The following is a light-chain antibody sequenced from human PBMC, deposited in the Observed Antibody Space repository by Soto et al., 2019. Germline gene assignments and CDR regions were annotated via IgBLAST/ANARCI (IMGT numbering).Light chain of an antibody. J-gene: IGLJ2*01. V-gene: IGLV2-18*02. CDR3: SSYTSSSTFIV. CDR1: SSDVGSYNR. Sequence: QSALTQPPSVSGSPGQSVTISCTGTSSDVGSYNRVSWYQQPPGTAPKLMIYEVSNRPSGVPDRFAGSKSGNTASLTISGLQAEDESDSYFSSYTSSSTFIVFGGGTKLTVL. CDR2: EVS.